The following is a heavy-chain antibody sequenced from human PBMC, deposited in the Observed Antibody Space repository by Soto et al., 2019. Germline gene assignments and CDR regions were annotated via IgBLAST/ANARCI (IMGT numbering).Heavy chain of an antibody. D-gene: IGHD6-13*01. J-gene: IGHJ4*02. CDR3: AKSRPGSSWYEGDS. CDR2: ISYDGTIQ. CDR1: GFIFINYG. V-gene: IGHV3-30*18. Sequence: QVQLVESGGGVVQPGRSLRLSCAASGFIFINYGMHWVRQAPGKGLEWLAVISYDGTIQYYVDSVKGRFTISRDNSNNTLFLQMHSLRPEDTAVYFCAKSRPGSSWYEGDSWGQETLVTVSS.